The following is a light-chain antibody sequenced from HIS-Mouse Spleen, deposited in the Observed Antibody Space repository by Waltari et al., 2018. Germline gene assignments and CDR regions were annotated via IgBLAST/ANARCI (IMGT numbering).Light chain of an antibody. CDR1: SSDVGGYNY. V-gene: IGLV2-11*01. Sequence: QSALTQPRSVSGSPGQSVTISCTGTSSDVGGYNYVSWYQQLPGKAPKLMIYDVSKRPSGVPDRFFGSKSGNTASLTISGLQAEDEADYYCCSYAGSYPVVFGGGTKLTVL. J-gene: IGLJ2*01. CDR2: DVS. CDR3: CSYAGSYPVV.